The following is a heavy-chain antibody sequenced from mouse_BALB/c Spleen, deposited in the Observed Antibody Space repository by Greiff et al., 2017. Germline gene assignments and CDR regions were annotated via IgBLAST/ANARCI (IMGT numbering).Heavy chain of an antibody. J-gene: IGHJ2*01. V-gene: IGHV2-9*02. CDR1: GFSLTSYG. CDR3: ARGAYYYGSSYYFDY. D-gene: IGHD1-1*01. CDR2: IWAGGST. Sequence: QVQLKQSGPGLVAPSQSLSITCTVSGFSLTSYGVHWVRQPPGKGLEWLGVIWAGGSTNYNSAHMSRLSISKDNSKSQVFLKMNSLQTDDTAMYYCARGAYYYGSSYYFDYWGQGTTLTVSS.